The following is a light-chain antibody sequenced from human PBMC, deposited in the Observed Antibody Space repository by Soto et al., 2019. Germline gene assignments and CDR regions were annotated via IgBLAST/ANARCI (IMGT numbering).Light chain of an antibody. CDR3: QQYGNSRT. CDR1: QSVSNNY. J-gene: IGKJ1*01. V-gene: IGKV3-20*01. CDR2: GAS. Sequence: DIVLTQSPGTLSLSQGERATLSCRASQSVSNNYLAWYQQKPGQAPRLLIHGASSRATGIPDRFSGSGSGTDFTLTISRLEPEDFAVFYFQQYGNSRTFGQGTKVDIK.